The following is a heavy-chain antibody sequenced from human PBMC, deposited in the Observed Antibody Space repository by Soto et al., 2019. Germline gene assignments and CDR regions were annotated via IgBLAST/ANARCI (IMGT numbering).Heavy chain of an antibody. CDR1: GYTFTSYY. V-gene: IGHV1-46*01. Sequence: ASVKVSCKASGYTFTSYYMHWVRQAPGQGLEWMGIINPSGGSTSYAQKFQGRVTMTRDTSTSTVYMELSSLRSEDTAVYYCERDPEPYSGNPTVDYWGQGPLVTVYS. CDR2: INPSGGST. J-gene: IGHJ4*02. CDR3: ERDPEPYSGNPTVDY. D-gene: IGHD1-26*01.